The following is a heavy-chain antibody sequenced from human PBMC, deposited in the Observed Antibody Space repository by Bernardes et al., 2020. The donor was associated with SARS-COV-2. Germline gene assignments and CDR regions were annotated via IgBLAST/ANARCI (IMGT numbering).Heavy chain of an antibody. CDR1: GGSISSIRYY. V-gene: IGHV4-39*01. Sequence: AESLSLTCSVSGGSISSIRYYWAWLLQTPGKGLEWIGSISYSGTTYYKPSLESRVTISVDSSKNQFSLKLSSVTAADTAVYYCARQGITYYMPLPYWGQGTLVTVSS. J-gene: IGHJ4*02. D-gene: IGHD3-10*01. CDR3: ARQGITYYMPLPY. CDR2: ISYSGTT.